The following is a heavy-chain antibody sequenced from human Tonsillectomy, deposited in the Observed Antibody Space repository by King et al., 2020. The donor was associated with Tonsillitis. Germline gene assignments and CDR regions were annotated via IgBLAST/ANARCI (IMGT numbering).Heavy chain of an antibody. CDR3: AKDREVWLRRGNCDY. CDR1: GFTFSSYA. V-gene: IGHV3-23*04. CDR2: ISGSGGST. J-gene: IGHJ4*02. D-gene: IGHD5-12*01. Sequence: VQLVESGGGLVQPGGSLRLSCAASGFTFSSYAMSWVRQAPGKGLGWGSAISGSGGSTYYADSVKGRFTISRDNSKNTLYLQMNSLRAEDTAVYYCAKDREVWLRRGNCDYWGQGNRVTVSS.